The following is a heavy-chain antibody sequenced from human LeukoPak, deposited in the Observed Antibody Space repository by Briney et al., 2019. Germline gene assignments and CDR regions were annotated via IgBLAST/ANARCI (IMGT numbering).Heavy chain of an antibody. Sequence: GGSLRPPCPASGPTFSTYALNWVRPPPAPGLERVSVITGNSGMIRYADSVKGRFTISRDNSKNILYLQMNSLRAEDTALYYCAKDLRPDGLYDFDYWGQGTLVTVSS. CDR3: AKDLRPDGLYDFDY. V-gene: IGHV3-23*01. J-gene: IGHJ4*02. CDR2: ITGNSGMI. D-gene: IGHD3-3*01. CDR1: GPTFSTYA.